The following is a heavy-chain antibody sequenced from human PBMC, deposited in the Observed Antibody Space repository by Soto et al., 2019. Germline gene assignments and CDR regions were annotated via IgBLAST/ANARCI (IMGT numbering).Heavy chain of an antibody. D-gene: IGHD1-20*01. CDR1: GFTFSSYA. Sequence: QVQLVESGGGVVQPGRSLRLSCAASGFTFSSYAMHWVRQAPGKGLEWVAVISYDGSNKYYADSVKGRFTISKDNSKNTLYLQMNSLRAEDTAVYYCARDSPSQYNWNDGDAFDIWGQGTMVTVSS. CDR2: ISYDGSNK. J-gene: IGHJ3*02. CDR3: ARDSPSQYNWNDGDAFDI. V-gene: IGHV3-30-3*01.